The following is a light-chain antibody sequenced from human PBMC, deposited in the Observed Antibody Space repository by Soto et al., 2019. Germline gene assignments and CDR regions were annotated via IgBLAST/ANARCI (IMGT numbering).Light chain of an antibody. CDR1: QSISSY. Sequence: DIQRTQSPSSLSASVGDRVTITCRASQSISSYLNWYQQKPGKAPKLLIYAAASLQSGGPSRFSGGGSGTDFTLTISSLQPEDFSTYYCQQSYSTPQVTFGQGTRLEI. CDR2: AAA. V-gene: IGKV1-39*01. J-gene: IGKJ5*01. CDR3: QQSYSTPQVT.